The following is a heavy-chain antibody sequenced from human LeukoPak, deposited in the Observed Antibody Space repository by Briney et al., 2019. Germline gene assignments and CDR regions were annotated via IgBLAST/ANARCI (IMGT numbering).Heavy chain of an antibody. Sequence: GGSLRLSCAVSGFSFSSNAMSWVRRAPGTGLEWVSAISGSGGSTYYADSVTGRVTISRDNSKNTLYLQMNSLRAEDTAVYYSAKEQPRNYWGQGTPVTVSS. V-gene: IGHV3-23*01. CDR1: GFSFSSNA. CDR2: ISGSGGST. J-gene: IGHJ4*02. D-gene: IGHD1-1*01. CDR3: AKEQPRNY.